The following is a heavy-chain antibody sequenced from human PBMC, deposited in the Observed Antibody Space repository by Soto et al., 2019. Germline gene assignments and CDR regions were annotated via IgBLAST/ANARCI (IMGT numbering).Heavy chain of an antibody. CDR2: ISGSGGST. V-gene: IGHV3-23*01. D-gene: IGHD3-22*01. CDR3: AKVLLDYYDSSGYYNPYFDY. CDR1: GFTLSSYA. J-gene: IGHJ4*02. Sequence: GGSLRLSCAASGFTLSSYAMSWVRQAPGKGLEWVSAISGSGGSTYYADSVKGRFTISRDNSKNTLYLQMNSLRAEDTAVYYCAKVLLDYYDSSGYYNPYFDYWRQRTLVTVSS.